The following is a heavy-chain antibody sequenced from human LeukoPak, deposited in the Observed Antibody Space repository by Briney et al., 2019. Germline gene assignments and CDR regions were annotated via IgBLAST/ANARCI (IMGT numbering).Heavy chain of an antibody. CDR2: IYHSGST. CDR1: GGSISSGGYY. Sequence: SQTLSLTCTVSGGSISSGGYYWSWIRQPPGKSLEWIGYIYHSGSTYYNPSLKSRVTISVDRSKNQFSLKLSSVTAADTAVYYCARVAGSSSPKFDPWGQGTLVTVSS. CDR3: ARVAGSSSPKFDP. V-gene: IGHV4-30-2*01. D-gene: IGHD6-13*01. J-gene: IGHJ5*02.